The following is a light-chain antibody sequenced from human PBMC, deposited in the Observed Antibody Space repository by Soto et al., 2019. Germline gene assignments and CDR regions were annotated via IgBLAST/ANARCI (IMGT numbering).Light chain of an antibody. J-gene: IGKJ4*01. Sequence: DIQLTQSPSFLSASVGDRVTITCRASQGIRTYLAWYQQKPGKAPNLLVYAASTLQSGVPSRFSGSGSGTEFTLTISSLQPEDFASYYCQQLNSYPLTFGGGTKLEI. CDR2: AAS. CDR1: QGIRTY. CDR3: QQLNSYPLT. V-gene: IGKV1-9*01.